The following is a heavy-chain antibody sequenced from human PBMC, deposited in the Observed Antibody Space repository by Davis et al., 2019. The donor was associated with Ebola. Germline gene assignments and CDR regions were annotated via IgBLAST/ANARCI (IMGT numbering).Heavy chain of an antibody. D-gene: IGHD2-2*01. CDR1: GFTFSSYA. CDR3: ARHCSSASCYLGDY. CDR2: IYYSGST. Sequence: SCAASGFTFSSYAMSWIRQPPGKGLEWIGYIYYSGSTNYNPSLKSRVTISLDTSKNQFSLNLSSVTAADTAVYYCARHCSSASCYLGDYWGQGTLVTVSS. V-gene: IGHV4-59*08. J-gene: IGHJ4*02.